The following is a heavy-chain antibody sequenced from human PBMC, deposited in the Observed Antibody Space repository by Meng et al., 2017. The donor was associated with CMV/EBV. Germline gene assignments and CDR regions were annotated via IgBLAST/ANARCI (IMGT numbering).Heavy chain of an antibody. Sequence: TFSSSAMYWVRQAPGKGLEWVAVISYDGSSEDYAGSVKGRFTISRDTSKSTVYLQVNSLRPEDTAVYFCARGPYKCGSSSCYKQPIDYWGQGTLVTVSS. CDR2: ISYDGSSE. CDR1: TFSSSA. D-gene: IGHD2-2*02. J-gene: IGHJ4*02. V-gene: IGHV3-30-3*01. CDR3: ARGPYKCGSSSCYKQPIDY.